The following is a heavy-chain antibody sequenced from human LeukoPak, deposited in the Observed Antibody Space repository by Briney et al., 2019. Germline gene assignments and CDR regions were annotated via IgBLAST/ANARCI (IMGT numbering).Heavy chain of an antibody. CDR3: ARGASGSYPYDAFDI. Sequence: PGGSLRLSCAASGFTFGSYSMNWVRQAPGKGLEWVSSISSSSSYIYYADSVKGRFTISRDNAKNSLYLQMNSLRAEDTAVYYCARGASGSYPYDAFDIWGQGTMVTVSS. CDR2: ISSSSSYI. J-gene: IGHJ3*02. V-gene: IGHV3-21*01. D-gene: IGHD1-26*01. CDR1: GFTFGSYS.